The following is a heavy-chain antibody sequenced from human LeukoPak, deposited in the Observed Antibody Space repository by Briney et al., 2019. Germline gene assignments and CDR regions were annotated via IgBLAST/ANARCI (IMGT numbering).Heavy chain of an antibody. CDR3: AREGSSGSYYGY. V-gene: IGHV4-39*07. CDR1: GGSNSSSSYY. Sequence: PSETLSLTCTVSGGSNSSSSYYWGWIHQPPGKGLEWIGSIYYSGSTYYNPSLKSRVTISVDTSKNQFSLKLSSVTAADTAVYYCAREGSSGSYYGYWGQGTLVTVSS. D-gene: IGHD1-26*01. CDR2: IYYSGST. J-gene: IGHJ4*02.